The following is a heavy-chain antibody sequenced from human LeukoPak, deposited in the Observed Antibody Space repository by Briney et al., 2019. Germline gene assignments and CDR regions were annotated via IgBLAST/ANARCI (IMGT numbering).Heavy chain of an antibody. CDR3: ARDLLLRFGENDNYYGMDV. V-gene: IGHV3-30*04. Sequence: GGSLRLSCAASGFTFSSYAMHWVRQAPGKGLEWVAVISYDGSNKYYADSVKGRFTISRDNSKNTLYLQMNSLRAEDTAVYYCARDLLLRFGENDNYYGMDVWGQGTTVTVSS. CDR2: ISYDGSNK. CDR1: GFTFSSYA. J-gene: IGHJ6*02. D-gene: IGHD3-10*01.